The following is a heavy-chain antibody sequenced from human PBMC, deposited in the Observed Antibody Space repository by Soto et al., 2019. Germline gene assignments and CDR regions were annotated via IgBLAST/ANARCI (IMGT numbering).Heavy chain of an antibody. CDR1: GFTFSSYE. V-gene: IGHV3-48*03. J-gene: IGHJ4*02. CDR2: ISSSGSTI. Sequence: GGSLRLSCAASGFTFSSYEMNWVRQAPGKGLEWVSYISSSGSTIYYADSVKGRFTISRDNAKNSLYLQMNSLRAEDTAVYYCTTGIYYDILTGYHNVAYWGQGALVTVSS. CDR3: TTGIYYDILTGYHNVAY. D-gene: IGHD3-9*01.